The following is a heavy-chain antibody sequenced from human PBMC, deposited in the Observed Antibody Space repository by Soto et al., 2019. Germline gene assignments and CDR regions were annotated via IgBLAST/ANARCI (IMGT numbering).Heavy chain of an antibody. CDR1: GFTFSTYA. D-gene: IGHD2-15*01. CDR3: AKAGGDCSGGTCYSGQGDY. V-gene: IGHV3-23*01. Sequence: EVQLLESGGGLVQPGGSLRLSCAASGFTFSTYAMSWVRQAPGKGLEWVSGITGSGGTSYYADSVKGRFTISRDNSKNTLDLQMNRPRAEDTVVYYCAKAGGDCSGGTCYSGQGDYWGQGTLVTVSS. CDR2: ITGSGGTS. J-gene: IGHJ4*02.